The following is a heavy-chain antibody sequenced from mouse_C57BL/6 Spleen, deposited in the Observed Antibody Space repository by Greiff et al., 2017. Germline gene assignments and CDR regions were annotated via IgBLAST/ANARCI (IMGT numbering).Heavy chain of an antibody. CDR3: ARRLWDWYFDV. J-gene: IGHJ1*03. CDR1: GYTFTSYW. V-gene: IGHV1-52*01. D-gene: IGHD1-2*01. Sequence: QVQLQQPGAELVRPGSSVKLSCKASGYTFTSYWMHWVKQRPIQGLEWIGNIDPSDSETHYNQKFKDKATLTVDKSSSTAYMQLSSLTSEDSAVYYCARRLWDWYFDVWGTGTTVTVSS. CDR2: IDPSDSET.